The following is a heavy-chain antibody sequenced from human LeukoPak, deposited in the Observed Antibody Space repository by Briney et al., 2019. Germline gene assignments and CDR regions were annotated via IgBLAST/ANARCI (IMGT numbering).Heavy chain of an antibody. D-gene: IGHD2-2*01. CDR2: ISAYNSNT. CDR3: ARAAIVVVPAAQGDNWFDP. Sequence: ASVKVSCKASGGTFSSYAISWVRQAPGQGLEWMGWISAYNSNTNYAQKLQGRVTMTTDTSTSTAYMELRSLRSDDTAVYYCARAAIVVVPAAQGDNWFDPWGQGTLVTVSS. J-gene: IGHJ5*02. CDR1: GGTFSSYA. V-gene: IGHV1-18*01.